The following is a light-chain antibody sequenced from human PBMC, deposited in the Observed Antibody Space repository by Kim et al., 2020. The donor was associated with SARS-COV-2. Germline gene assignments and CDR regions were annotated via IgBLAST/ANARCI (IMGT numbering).Light chain of an antibody. J-gene: IGLJ1*01. V-gene: IGLV6-57*01. Sequence: GKPVPTPCTPRRRRLAPDCGEWYRHPPGSPPATVIYADNERPSGVPDRFSGSSGASSNSASLTISGLKTEDEADYYCHSYDRDSHVFGTGTKVTVL. CDR3: HSYDRDSHV. CDR2: ADN. CDR1: RRRLAPDC.